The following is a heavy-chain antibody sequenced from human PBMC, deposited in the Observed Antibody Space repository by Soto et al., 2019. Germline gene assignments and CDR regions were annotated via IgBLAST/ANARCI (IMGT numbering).Heavy chain of an antibody. D-gene: IGHD1-26*01. J-gene: IGHJ6*02. CDR1: GGSISSRSYY. V-gene: IGHV4-39*01. Sequence: SETLSLTCTVSGGSISSRSYYWGWIRQPPGKGLEWIGNIYYSGSTYYNPSLKSRVTISVDTSKNQFSLKLSSVTAADTAVYYCARPGGSQRYYYYGMDVWGQGT. CDR2: IYYSGST. CDR3: ARPGGSQRYYYYGMDV.